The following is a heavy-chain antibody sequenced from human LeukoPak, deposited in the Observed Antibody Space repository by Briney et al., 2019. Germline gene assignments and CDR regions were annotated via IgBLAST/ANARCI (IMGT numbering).Heavy chain of an antibody. CDR1: GGSFSGYY. J-gene: IGHJ6*02. CDR3: ARLAQSSSSWYSSYYYGMDA. CDR2: INHSGST. D-gene: IGHD6-13*01. Sequence: PSETLSLTCAVYGGSFSGYYWSWIRQPPGKGLEWIGEINHSGSTNYNPSLKSRVTISVDTSKNQFSLKLSSVTAADTAVYYCARLAQSSSSWYSSYYYGMDAWGQGTTVTVSS. V-gene: IGHV4-34*01.